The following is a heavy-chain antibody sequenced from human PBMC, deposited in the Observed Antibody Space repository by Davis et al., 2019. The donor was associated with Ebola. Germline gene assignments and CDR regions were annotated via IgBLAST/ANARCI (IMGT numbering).Heavy chain of an antibody. CDR2: ISAYNGNT. D-gene: IGHD3-3*01. Sequence: ASVKVSCKASGYTFTSYGISWVRQAPGQGLEWMGWISAYNGNTNYAQKLQGRVTMTTDTSASTAYMELSSLRSEDTAVYYCARDLDTYYDFWSGYLRLGFFDYWGQGTLVTVSS. CDR3: ARDLDTYYDFWSGYLRLGFFDY. CDR1: GYTFTSYG. V-gene: IGHV1-18*01. J-gene: IGHJ4*02.